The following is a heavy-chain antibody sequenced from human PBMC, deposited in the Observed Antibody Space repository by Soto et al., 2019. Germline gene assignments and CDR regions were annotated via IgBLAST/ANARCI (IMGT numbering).Heavy chain of an antibody. D-gene: IGHD5-12*01. CDR3: AREDGLPYDAFDI. V-gene: IGHV3-74*01. J-gene: IGHJ3*02. CDR2: ISSDGSIT. Sequence: DVELVESGGGLVQPGGSRRLYCAASGFTFSYHWMHWFRQASGEGLVWVSRISSDGSITNYADSVKGRFTLSRDNDQNTLFLQMNGLRSEDTDIYYCAREDGLPYDAFDIWGQGTMVTVSS. CDR1: GFTFSYHW.